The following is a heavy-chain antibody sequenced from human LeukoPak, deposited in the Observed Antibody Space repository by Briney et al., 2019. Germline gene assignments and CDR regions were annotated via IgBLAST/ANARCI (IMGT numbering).Heavy chain of an antibody. V-gene: IGHV1-69*01. CDR1: GGTFSSYA. D-gene: IGHD3-3*01. Sequence: GSSVKVSCKASGGTFSSYAISWVRQAPGQGLEWMGGIIPIFGTANYAQKFQGRATITADESTSTAYMELSSLRSEDTAVYYCASGIRFLEWLSSEYFQHWGQGTLVTVSS. CDR3: ASGIRFLEWLSSEYFQH. CDR2: IIPIFGTA. J-gene: IGHJ1*01.